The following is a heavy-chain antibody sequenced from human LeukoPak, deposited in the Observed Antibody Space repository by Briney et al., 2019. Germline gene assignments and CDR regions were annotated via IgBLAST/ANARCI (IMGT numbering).Heavy chain of an antibody. CDR1: GGSISSSSYY. V-gene: IGHV4-39*01. CDR3: ARGHYFDY. Sequence: SETLSLTCTVSGGSISSSSYYWGWIRQPPGKGLEWIGSIYYSGSTYYNPSLKSRVTISVDTSKNQFSLKLSSVTAADTAVYYCARGHYFDYWGQGTLVTVSS. CDR2: IYYSGST. J-gene: IGHJ4*02.